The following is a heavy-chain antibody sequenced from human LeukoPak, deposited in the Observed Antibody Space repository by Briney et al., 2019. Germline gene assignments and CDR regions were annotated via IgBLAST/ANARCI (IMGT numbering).Heavy chain of an antibody. D-gene: IGHD3-3*01. CDR3: ARIPFWSGRYYFDY. V-gene: IGHV5-51*01. CDR1: GYTLTELS. CDR2: IYPGDSDT. Sequence: ASVKVSCKVSGYTLTELSMHWVRQMPGKGLEWMGIIYPGDSDTRYSPSFQGQVTISADKSISTAYLQWSSLKASDTAMYYCARIPFWSGRYYFDYWGQGTLVTVSS. J-gene: IGHJ4*02.